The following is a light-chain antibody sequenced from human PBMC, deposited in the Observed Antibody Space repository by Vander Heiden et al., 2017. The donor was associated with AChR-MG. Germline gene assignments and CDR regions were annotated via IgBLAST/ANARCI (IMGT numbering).Light chain of an antibody. J-gene: IGKJ1*01. V-gene: IGKV1-39*01. CDR2: TAS. CDR3: QQTDSTLWT. Sequence: DIRMTQSPSSLSASLGDRVTITCRASQTIGSSLNWLQQKPGKAPKLLIYTASTLQSGVPSRFSGSGSGTDFTLTISSLQPEDFATYYCQQTDSTLWTFGQGTKVEIK. CDR1: QTIGSS.